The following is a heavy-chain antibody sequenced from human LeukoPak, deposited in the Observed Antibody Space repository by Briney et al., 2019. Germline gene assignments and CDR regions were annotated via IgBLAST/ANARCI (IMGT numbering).Heavy chain of an antibody. Sequence: GGSLRLSCAASGFTFSSYAMSWVRQAPGKGLEWVSTISDNGGSTFYADSVKGRFTISRDNSKNTLYLQMNSLRAEHTAVYYCAKPGGGSYFTHNCFDPWGQGALVTVSS. D-gene: IGHD1-26*01. V-gene: IGHV3-23*01. J-gene: IGHJ5*02. CDR2: ISDNGGST. CDR1: GFTFSSYA. CDR3: AKPGGGSYFTHNCFDP.